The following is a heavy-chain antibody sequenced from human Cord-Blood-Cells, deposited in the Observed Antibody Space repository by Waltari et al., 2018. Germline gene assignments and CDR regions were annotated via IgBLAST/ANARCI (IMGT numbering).Heavy chain of an antibody. CDR3: AKFNGSYYYYYYYGMDV. CDR1: GFTFSSYA. J-gene: IGHJ6*02. V-gene: IGHV3-23*01. D-gene: IGHD1-26*01. Sequence: EVQLLESGGGLVQPGGSLRLSCAASGFTFSSYAMSWVRQAPGKGVEWVSAIRGSGGSKYYADSVKGRFTIARDNAKNTLYLQMNSLRAEDTAVYYCAKFNGSYYYYYYYGMDVWGQGTTFTVAS. CDR2: IRGSGGSK.